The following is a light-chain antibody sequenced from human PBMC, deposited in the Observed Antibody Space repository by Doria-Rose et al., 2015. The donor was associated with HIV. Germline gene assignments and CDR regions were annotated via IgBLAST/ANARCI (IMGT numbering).Light chain of an antibody. CDR2: DGS. Sequence: EIVLTQSPGTLSLSPGERATLSRRASQSFSSTYLAWYQQKPGQAPSLLIYDGSTRATGIPDRFSASGSGTDLTLTINRLGPEDFALYYCHQYGTSWTFGQGTKVEI. V-gene: IGKV3-20*01. CDR3: HQYGTSWT. J-gene: IGKJ1*01. CDR1: QSFSSTY.